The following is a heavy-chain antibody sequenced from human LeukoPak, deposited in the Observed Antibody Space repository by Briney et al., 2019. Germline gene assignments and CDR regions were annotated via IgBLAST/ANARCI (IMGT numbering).Heavy chain of an antibody. D-gene: IGHD4-23*01. Sequence: GGSLRLSCAASGFTFSSYSMNWVRQAPGKGLEWVSSISSSSYIYYADSVKGRFTISRDNAKNSLYLQMNSLRAEDTALYYCARDGDTVLTRGYYYYMDVWGKGTTVTVSS. CDR1: GFTFSSYS. V-gene: IGHV3-21*01. J-gene: IGHJ6*03. CDR3: ARDGDTVLTRGYYYYMDV. CDR2: ISSSSYI.